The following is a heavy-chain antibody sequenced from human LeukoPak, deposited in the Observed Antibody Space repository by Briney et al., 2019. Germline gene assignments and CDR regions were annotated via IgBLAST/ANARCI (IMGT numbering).Heavy chain of an antibody. Sequence: PGGSLRLSCAASGFTVSSYYMNWVRQAPGKGLEWVSVFYVGGPTYYADSVQGRFTISRDNSKNTVHLRMNSLRAEDTAVYYCARGAGWNFYGYWGHGTLVTVSS. CDR2: FYVGGPT. D-gene: IGHD1-7*01. V-gene: IGHV3-66*02. CDR1: GFTVSSYY. J-gene: IGHJ4*01. CDR3: ARGAGWNFYGY.